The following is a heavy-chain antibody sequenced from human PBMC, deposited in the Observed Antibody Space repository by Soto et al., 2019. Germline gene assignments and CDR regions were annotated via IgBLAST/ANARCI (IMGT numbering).Heavy chain of an antibody. CDR2: INTRSTIV. CDR1: GFTFRDYY. Sequence: GVLLSLSSAASGFTFRDYYMVWVLQAPGKGLEWVSYINTRSTIVYYADSVKGRFTISRDNAKNSLYLQMNSLRADDTAVYYCAKDAREAAPSDVWGQGTMVTVSS. V-gene: IGHV3-11*01. J-gene: IGHJ3*01. CDR3: AKDAREAAPSDV. D-gene: IGHD2-15*01.